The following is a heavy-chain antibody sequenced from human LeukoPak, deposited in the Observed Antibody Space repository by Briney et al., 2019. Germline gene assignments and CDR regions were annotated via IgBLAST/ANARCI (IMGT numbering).Heavy chain of an antibody. CDR2: IKQDGSEK. CDR1: GFTFSRCW. D-gene: IGHD3/OR15-3a*01. CDR3: ATHRRTVQTYHSFFYLDV. V-gene: IGHV3-7*01. J-gene: IGHJ6*03. Sequence: PGGSLRLSCTASGFTFSRCWMSWVRQAPGKGLEWVANIKQDGSEKDYVDSVKGRFTVSRDNAKNSLYLQMNSLRAEDTAVYYCATHRRTVQTYHSFFYLDVWGKGTTVIVSS.